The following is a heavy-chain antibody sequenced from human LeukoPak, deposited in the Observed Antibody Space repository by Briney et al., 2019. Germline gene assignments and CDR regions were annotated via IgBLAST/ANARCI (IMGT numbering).Heavy chain of an antibody. CDR1: GFTFSNAW. D-gene: IGHD3-16*01. V-gene: IGHV3-7*03. Sequence: GGSLRLSCVVSGFTFSNAWLNWVRQAPGKGLEWVASINHNGNVNYYVDSVKGRFTISRDNAKNSLYLQMSNLRAEDTAVYFCARGGGLDVWGQGATVTVSS. J-gene: IGHJ6*02. CDR2: INHNGNVN. CDR3: ARGGGLDV.